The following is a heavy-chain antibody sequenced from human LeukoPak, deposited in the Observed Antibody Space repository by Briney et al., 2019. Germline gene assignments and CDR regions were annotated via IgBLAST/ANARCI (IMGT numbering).Heavy chain of an antibody. Sequence: PSETLSLTCTVSGDFISSYYWRWIRQPPGKGVEGIGYINYSEGTDYNPSLKSRVTISVDTSKNQFSLKLRSVTAADTAVYYCARHVTISGPYDASDIWGQGTMVTVSP. CDR1: GDFISSYY. CDR2: INYSEGT. V-gene: IGHV4-59*08. J-gene: IGHJ3*02. CDR3: ARHVTISGPYDASDI. D-gene: IGHD5-24*01.